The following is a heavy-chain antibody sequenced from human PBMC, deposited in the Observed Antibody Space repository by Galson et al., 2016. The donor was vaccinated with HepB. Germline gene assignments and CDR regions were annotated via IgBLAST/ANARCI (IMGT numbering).Heavy chain of an antibody. CDR2: TYYRAKWYN. CDR3: ARVSRRLITVVVPDAGVDFDL. V-gene: IGHV6-1*01. CDR1: GDSVSSNSAA. D-gene: IGHD2-2*01. Sequence: CAISGDSVSSNSAARNWIRQSPSRGLEWLGRTYYRAKWYNDYAVSVKSRITINVDTSWKQLSLQLDSVTPEDTAMYCHARVSRRLITVVVPDAGVDFDLWGQGTLVTVSS. J-gene: IGHJ4*02.